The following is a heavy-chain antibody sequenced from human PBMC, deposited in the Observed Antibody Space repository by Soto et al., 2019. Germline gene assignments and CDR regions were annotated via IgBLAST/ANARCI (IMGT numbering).Heavy chain of an antibody. V-gene: IGHV1-46*01. J-gene: IGHJ4*02. D-gene: IGHD4-17*01. CDR2: INPSGGSA. CDR1: GYTFTSYY. CDR3: ARVMTTVPGADY. Sequence: QVQLVQSGAEVKKPGASVKVSCKASGYTFTSYYMHWVRQAPGQGLEWMGIINPSGGSASYAQKFQGRVTMTRDTSTSTVYMELSSLRSEDTAVYYCARVMTTVPGADYWGQGTLVTVSS.